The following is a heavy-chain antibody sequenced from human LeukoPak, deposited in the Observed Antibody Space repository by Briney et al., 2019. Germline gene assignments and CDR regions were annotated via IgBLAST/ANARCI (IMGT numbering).Heavy chain of an antibody. CDR2: ISGSGGST. CDR3: AREAFRGYDYAYYYMDV. J-gene: IGHJ6*03. V-gene: IGHV3-23*01. D-gene: IGHD5-12*01. CDR1: GFTFSSYA. Sequence: PGGSLRLSCAASGFTFSSYAMSWVRQAPGKGLEWVSAISGSGGSTYYADSVKGRFTISRDNSKNTLYLQMNSLRAEDTAVYYCAREAFRGYDYAYYYMDVWGKGTTVTVSS.